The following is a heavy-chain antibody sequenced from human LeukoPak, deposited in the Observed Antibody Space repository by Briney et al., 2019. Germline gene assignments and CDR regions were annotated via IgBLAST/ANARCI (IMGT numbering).Heavy chain of an antibody. CDR1: GGSISSYY. CDR2: IYYSGST. D-gene: IGHD4-17*01. J-gene: IGHJ4*02. Sequence: SETLSLTCTVSGGSISSYYWSWIRQPPGKGLEWIGYIYYSGSTNYNPSLKSRVTISVDTSKNQFSLKLNSVTAADTAVYYCARHATVTSFTFAHWGQGTLVTVSS. CDR3: ARHATVTSFTFAH. V-gene: IGHV4-59*08.